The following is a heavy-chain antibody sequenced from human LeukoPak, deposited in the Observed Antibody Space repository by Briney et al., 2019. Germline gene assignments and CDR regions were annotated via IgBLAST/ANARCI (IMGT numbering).Heavy chain of an antibody. CDR2: ISAYGNT. CDR1: GYXFTIYG. Sequence: ASVKVSCKTSGYXFTIYGISWVRPAPGQGLEWMGLISAYGNTNYAQNLQGRVTMTTDTSTSTAYMELRSLRSDDTAVYYCARGIIGYYFDYWGQGILVTVSS. D-gene: IGHD2-15*01. CDR3: ARGIIGYYFDY. J-gene: IGHJ4*02. V-gene: IGHV1-18*01.